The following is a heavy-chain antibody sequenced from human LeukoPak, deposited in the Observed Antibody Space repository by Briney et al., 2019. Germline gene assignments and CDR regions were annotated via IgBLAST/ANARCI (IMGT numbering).Heavy chain of an antibody. D-gene: IGHD3-10*01. Sequence: ASVKVSCKASGYTFTVYYMHWVRQAPGQGLEWMGWINPNSGGTNYAQKFQGWVTMTRDTSISTAYMELSRLRSDDTAVYYCARDRGRGSGMDVWGQGTTVTVSS. V-gene: IGHV1-2*04. CDR3: ARDRGRGSGMDV. J-gene: IGHJ6*02. CDR1: GYTFTVYY. CDR2: INPNSGGT.